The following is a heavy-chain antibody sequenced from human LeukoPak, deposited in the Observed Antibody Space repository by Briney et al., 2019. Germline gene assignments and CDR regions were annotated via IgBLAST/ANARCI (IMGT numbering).Heavy chain of an antibody. CDR3: ASSGIAAAGIFDY. V-gene: IGHV3-74*01. Sequence: TGGSLRLSCAASGFTLSDYWMHWVRQAPGKGLEWISRIYSDESSAYYADSVKGRFTIFRDNAKKTLYLQMNSLRAEDTAMYYCASSGIAAAGIFDYWGQGTLVTVSS. CDR2: IYSDESSA. J-gene: IGHJ4*02. D-gene: IGHD6-13*01. CDR1: GFTLSDYW.